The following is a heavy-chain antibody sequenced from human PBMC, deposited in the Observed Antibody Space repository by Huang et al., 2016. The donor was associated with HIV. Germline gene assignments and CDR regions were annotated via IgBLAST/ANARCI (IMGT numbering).Heavy chain of an antibody. CDR3: ARQGFGRSDAFDI. D-gene: IGHD3-10*01. J-gene: IGHJ3*02. Sequence: QVQLVQSGAEVKKPGASVKVSCKASGYGFTIYAINWVRQAPGQGIEWMGWISSYNGNTKYAQNLQDRVTIPTDTSTNTAYMEVRSLRSDDTAVYYCARQGFGRSDAFDIWGQGTIITVSS. V-gene: IGHV1-18*01. CDR1: GYGFTIYA. CDR2: ISSYNGNT.